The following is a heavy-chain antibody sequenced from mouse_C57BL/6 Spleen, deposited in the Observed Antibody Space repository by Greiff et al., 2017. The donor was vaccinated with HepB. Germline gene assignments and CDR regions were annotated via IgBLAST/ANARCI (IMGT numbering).Heavy chain of an antibody. CDR3: TPHDYDEAAWFAY. D-gene: IGHD2-4*01. V-gene: IGHV14-4*01. J-gene: IGHJ3*01. CDR2: IDPENGDT. CDR1: GFNIKDDY. Sequence: VQLQQSGAELVRPGASVKLSCTASGFNIKDDYMHWVKQRPEQGLEWIGWIDPENGDTEYASKFQGKATITADTSSNTAYLQLSSLTSEDTAVYYCTPHDYDEAAWFAYWGQGTLVTVSA.